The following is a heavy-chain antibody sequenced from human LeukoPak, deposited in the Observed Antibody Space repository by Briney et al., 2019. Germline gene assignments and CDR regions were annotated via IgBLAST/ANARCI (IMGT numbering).Heavy chain of an antibody. CDR2: IYHSGST. CDR3: ARDGDYIAVAGRGFDP. J-gene: IGHJ5*02. Sequence: PSETLSLTCTVSGYSISSGYYWGWIRQPPGKGLEWIGSIYHSGSTYYNPSLKSRVTISVDTSKNQFSLKLSSVTAADTAVYYCARDGDYIAVAGRGFDPWGQGTLVTVSS. CDR1: GYSISSGYY. V-gene: IGHV4-38-2*02. D-gene: IGHD6-19*01.